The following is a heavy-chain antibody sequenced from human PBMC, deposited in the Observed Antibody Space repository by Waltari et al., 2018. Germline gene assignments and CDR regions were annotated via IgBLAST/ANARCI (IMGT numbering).Heavy chain of an antibody. D-gene: IGHD2-2*02. CDR1: GGSFSGYY. CDR2: INHSGST. CDR3: ARYLQGYCSSTSCYNRWFDP. J-gene: IGHJ5*02. V-gene: IGHV4-34*01. Sequence: QVQLQQWGAGLLKPSETLSLTCAVYGGSFSGYYWSWIRQPPGKGLEWIGEINHSGSTNYHPSLKSRVTISVDTSKNQFSLKLSSVTAADTAVYYCARYLQGYCSSTSCYNRWFDPWGQGTLVTVSS.